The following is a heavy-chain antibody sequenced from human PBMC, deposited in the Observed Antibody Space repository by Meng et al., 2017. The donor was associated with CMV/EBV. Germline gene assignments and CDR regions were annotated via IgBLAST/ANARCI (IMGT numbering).Heavy chain of an antibody. CDR2: ISWNSGSI. V-gene: IGHV3-9*03. CDR3: ARGGSLNYYDSSGSDAFDI. D-gene: IGHD3-22*01. J-gene: IGHJ3*02. CDR1: GFTFDDYA. Sequence: GGSLRLSCAASGFTFDDYAMHWVRQAPGKGLEWVSGISWNSGSIGYADSVKGRFTISRDNAKNSLYLQMNRLRAEDMALYYCARGGSLNYYDSSGSDAFDIWGQGTMVTVSS.